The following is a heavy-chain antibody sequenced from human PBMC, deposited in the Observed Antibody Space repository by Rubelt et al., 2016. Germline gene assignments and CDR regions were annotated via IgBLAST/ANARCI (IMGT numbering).Heavy chain of an antibody. CDR2: IYDDGSVT. D-gene: IGHD3-22*01. Sequence: EVQLVESGGGLVQPGGSLRLSCAASGFTFSSYWMHWVRQAPRKGLVWVSRIYDDGSVTNYADSVKGRFTISRDNAKSTLHLQMNSLRAEDTAVYYCAVEYYDDGSGYYYAAYWGQGTLVTVSS. J-gene: IGHJ4*02. CDR1: GFTFSSYW. V-gene: IGHV3-74*01. CDR3: AVEYYDDGSGYYYAAY.